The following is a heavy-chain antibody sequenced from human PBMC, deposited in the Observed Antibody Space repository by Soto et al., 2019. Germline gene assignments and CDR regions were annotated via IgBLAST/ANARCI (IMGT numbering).Heavy chain of an antibody. D-gene: IGHD6-6*01. CDR3: ARDLYSSSARYFDY. V-gene: IGHV3-21*01. CDR2: ISSSSSYI. CDR1: GFTFSSYS. J-gene: IGHJ4*01. Sequence: EVQLVESGGGLVQPGGSLRRSCAASGFTFSSYSMNWVRQAPGNGLEWVSSISSSSSYIYYADSVKGRFTISRDNAKHSLYLQMNSLGAEAPAGYYCARDLYSSSARYFDYWGNGTLVTVSS.